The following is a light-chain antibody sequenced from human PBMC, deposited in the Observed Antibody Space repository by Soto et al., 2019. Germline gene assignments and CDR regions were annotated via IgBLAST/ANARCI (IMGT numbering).Light chain of an antibody. V-gene: IGKV1-8*01. Sequence: IRMTQSPSSLSASTGDRVTITCRASQGIGTYVAWYQQKPGKGPKLLIYAASTLQSGVPSRFSGSGSGTDFTLTISCLQSEDFATNYCQQYDSYPLSFGPGTKVEIK. J-gene: IGKJ3*01. CDR3: QQYDSYPLS. CDR2: AAS. CDR1: QGIGTY.